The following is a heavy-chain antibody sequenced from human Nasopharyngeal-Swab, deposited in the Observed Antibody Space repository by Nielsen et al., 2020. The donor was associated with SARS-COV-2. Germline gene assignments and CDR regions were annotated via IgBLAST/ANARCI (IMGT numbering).Heavy chain of an antibody. J-gene: IGHJ5*02. CDR3: TTGGGVIRFDP. D-gene: IGHD3-10*01. V-gene: IGHV3-15*01. Sequence: GSLRLSCAASGLTFNIAWLSWVRQAPGKGLEWLGRIKSKTDGETTDYAAPVKGRFTISRDDSKNTLYLQMNSLTTDDTALYYCTTGGGVIRFDPWGQGTLVTVSS. CDR2: IKSKTDGETT. CDR1: GLTFNIAW.